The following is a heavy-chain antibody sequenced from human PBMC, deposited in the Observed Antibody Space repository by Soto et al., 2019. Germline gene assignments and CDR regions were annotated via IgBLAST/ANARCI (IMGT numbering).Heavy chain of an antibody. CDR1: GGSVSSGSYY. CDR2: ILSSGST. Sequence: QVQLQESGPELVKPSETLSLTCTVSGGSVSSGSYYWTWIRQSPGKGLEWMGYILSSGSTDYNPSLKSRVTISVDTSKNESSLKLRSVTAADTAVYYCAIQRIAAAQYYFDYWGQGMLVTVSS. CDR3: AIQRIAAAQYYFDY. V-gene: IGHV4-61*01. J-gene: IGHJ4*02. D-gene: IGHD6-13*01.